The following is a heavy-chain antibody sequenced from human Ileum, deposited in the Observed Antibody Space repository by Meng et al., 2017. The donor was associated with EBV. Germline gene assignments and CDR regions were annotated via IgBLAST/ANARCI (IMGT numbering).Heavy chain of an antibody. D-gene: IGHD6-19*01. CDR2: IKDKTSGGAT. J-gene: IGHJ4*02. Sequence: EVQLVESGGGWVKPGGSLSLSXAASGFSFCQAWMTWVRQAPGKGLEWVGRIKDKTSGGATDYAASVKGRFTISRDASENTLYLQMNSLKTEDTAVYYCTSGLYDSGGVDQWGQGTLVTVSS. V-gene: IGHV3-15*01. CDR3: TSGLYDSGGVDQ. CDR1: GFSFCQAW.